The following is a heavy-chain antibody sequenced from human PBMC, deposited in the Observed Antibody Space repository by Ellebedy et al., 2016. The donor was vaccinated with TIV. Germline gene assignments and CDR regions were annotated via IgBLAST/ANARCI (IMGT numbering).Heavy chain of an antibody. Sequence: GESLKISXAASGFTFSSYSMNWVRQAPGKGLEWVSSISSSSSYIYYADSVKGRFTISRDNAKNSLYLQMNSLRAEDTAVYYCARDLGSATPYYYYGMDVWGQGTTVTVSS. J-gene: IGHJ6*02. CDR2: ISSSSSYI. V-gene: IGHV3-21*01. CDR3: ARDLGSATPYYYYGMDV. CDR1: GFTFSSYS.